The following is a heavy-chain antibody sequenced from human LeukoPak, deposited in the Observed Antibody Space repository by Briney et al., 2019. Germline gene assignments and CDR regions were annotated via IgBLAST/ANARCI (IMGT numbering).Heavy chain of an antibody. V-gene: IGHV1-3*01. J-gene: IGHJ4*02. D-gene: IGHD6-13*01. Sequence: ASVKVSCKASGYTFTSYAMHWVRQAPGQRLEWMGWINAGNGNTKYSQKFQGRVTITRDTSASTAYMELSSLRSEDTAVYYCARVRIAAAGPTIPGYYFDYWGQGTLVTVSS. CDR2: INAGNGNT. CDR3: ARVRIAAAGPTIPGYYFDY. CDR1: GYTFTSYA.